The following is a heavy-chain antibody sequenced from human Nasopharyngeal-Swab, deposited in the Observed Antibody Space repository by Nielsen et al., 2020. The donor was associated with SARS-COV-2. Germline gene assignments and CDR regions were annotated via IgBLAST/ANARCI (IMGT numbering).Heavy chain of an antibody. V-gene: IGHV3-30*18. CDR3: AKDVHADYGGIDY. D-gene: IGHD4/OR15-4a*01. J-gene: IGHJ4*02. Sequence: WIRQPPGKGLEWVAVISYDGSNEYYGDSVKGRFTISRDNSKNTLYLQMNSLRVDDTAVYYCAKDVHADYGGIDYWGQGILVTSPQ. CDR2: ISYDGSNE.